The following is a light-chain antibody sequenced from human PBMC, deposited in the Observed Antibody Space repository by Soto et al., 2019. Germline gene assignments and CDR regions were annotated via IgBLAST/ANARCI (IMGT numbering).Light chain of an antibody. CDR3: SSYTSSSTLTYV. CDR1: NNDIGGYTY. CDR2: EVS. J-gene: IGLJ1*01. Sequence: QSALTQPPSASGSPGQSVTISCTGSNNDIGGYTYVSWYQQLPGKAPKLIIYEVSNRPSGVSNRFSGSKSGNTASLTISGLQAEDEADYYCSSYTSSSTLTYVFGTGTKVTVL. V-gene: IGLV2-14*01.